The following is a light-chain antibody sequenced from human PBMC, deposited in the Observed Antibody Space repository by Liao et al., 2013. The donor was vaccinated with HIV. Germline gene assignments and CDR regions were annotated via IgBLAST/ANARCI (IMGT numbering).Light chain of an antibody. CDR1: KLGDKY. J-gene: IGLJ3*02. CDR2: KDS. CDR3: QVWDSSSDHPV. V-gene: IGLV3-1*01. Sequence: SYELTQPPSVSVSPGQTASITCSGDKLGDKYACWYQQKPGQAPVLVIYKDSERPSGIPERFCGSNSGNTATLTISRVEAGDEADYYCQVWDSSSDHPVFGGGTKLTVL.